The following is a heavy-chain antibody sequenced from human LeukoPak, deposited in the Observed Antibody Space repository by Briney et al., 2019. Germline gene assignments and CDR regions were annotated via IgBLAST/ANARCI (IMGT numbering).Heavy chain of an antibody. Sequence: SETLSLTCTASGGSISSYYWSWIRQPPGKGLEWIGYIYYSGSTNYNPSLKSRVTISVDTSKNQFSLKLSSVTAADTAVYYCARVRYGDYVDWFDPWGQGTLVTVSS. D-gene: IGHD4-17*01. CDR3: ARVRYGDYVDWFDP. V-gene: IGHV4-59*01. J-gene: IGHJ5*02. CDR1: GGSISSYY. CDR2: IYYSGST.